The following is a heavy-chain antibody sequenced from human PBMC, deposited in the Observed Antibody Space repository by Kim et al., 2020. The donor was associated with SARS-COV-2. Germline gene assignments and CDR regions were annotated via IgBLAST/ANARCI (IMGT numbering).Heavy chain of an antibody. CDR2: IWYDGSNK. D-gene: IGHD3-9*01. J-gene: IGHJ6*02. Sequence: GGSLRLSCAASGFTFSSYGMHWVRQAPGKGLEWVAVIWYDGSNKYYADSVKGRFTIYRDNSKNTLYLQMNSLRAEDTAVYYCARGRKYYDILTGYYLGGMDVWGQGTTVTVSS. CDR3: ARGRKYYDILTGYYLGGMDV. V-gene: IGHV3-33*01. CDR1: GFTFSSYG.